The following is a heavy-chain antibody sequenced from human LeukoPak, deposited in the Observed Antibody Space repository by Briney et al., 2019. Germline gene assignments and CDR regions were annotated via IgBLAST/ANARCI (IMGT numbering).Heavy chain of an antibody. D-gene: IGHD4-11*01. CDR3: ARHDYSNPRLDY. J-gene: IGHJ4*02. CDR1: GGSISSYY. Sequence: ASETLSLTCTVSGGSISSYYWSWTRQPPGKGLEWIGYISYSGYTNYNPSLKSRVNISVDTSKNQFSLKLSSVTAADTAVYYCARHDYSNPRLDYWGQGTLVTVSS. V-gene: IGHV4-59*08. CDR2: ISYSGYT.